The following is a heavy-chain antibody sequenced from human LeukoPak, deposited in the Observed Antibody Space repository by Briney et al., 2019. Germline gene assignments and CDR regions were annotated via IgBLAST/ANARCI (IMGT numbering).Heavy chain of an antibody. CDR3: ARPSIYGYYYYYMDV. Sequence: SETLSLTCTVSGGPISSSSYYWGWIRQPPGKGLEWIGSIYYSGTTYYNPSLKSRVTISVDTSKNQFSLKLTSVTAADTAVYYCARPSIYGYYYYYMDVWGKGTTVTVSS. CDR2: IYYSGTT. J-gene: IGHJ6*03. CDR1: GGPISSSSYY. V-gene: IGHV4-39*01. D-gene: IGHD4-11*01.